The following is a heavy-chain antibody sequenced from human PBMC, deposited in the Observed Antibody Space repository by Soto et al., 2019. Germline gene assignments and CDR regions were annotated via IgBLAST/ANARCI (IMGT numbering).Heavy chain of an antibody. CDR1: GYTLTSYY. V-gene: IGHV1-46*03. CDR2: INPSGGST. J-gene: IGHJ6*03. Sequence: GASVKVSCKASGYTLTSYYIHWVRQAPGQGLEWMGIINPSGGSTSYAQKFQGRVTMTRDTSTSTVYMELSSLRSEDTAVYYCARAGRNDSINYYYYYMDVWGKGTTVTVSS. CDR3: ARAGRNDSINYYYYYMDV. D-gene: IGHD1-1*01.